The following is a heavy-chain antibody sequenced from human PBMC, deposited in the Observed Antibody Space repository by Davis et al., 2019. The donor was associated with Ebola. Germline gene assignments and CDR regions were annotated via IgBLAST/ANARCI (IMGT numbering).Heavy chain of an antibody. CDR2: IYYSGNT. J-gene: IGHJ6*04. D-gene: IGHD5-12*01. V-gene: IGHV4-39*01. CDR1: GGSISSSSYY. Sequence: PSETLSLTCTVSGGSISSSSYYWGWIRQPPGKGLEWIGSIYYSGNTYYNPSLNSRVTLSVDTSKNQFSLKLSSVTPEDTAVYYCARGWLRSGLDVWGKGAAVTVSS. CDR3: ARGWLRSGLDV.